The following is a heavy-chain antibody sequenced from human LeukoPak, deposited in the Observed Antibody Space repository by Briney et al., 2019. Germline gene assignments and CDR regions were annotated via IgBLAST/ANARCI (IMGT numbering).Heavy chain of an antibody. Sequence: SETLSLTCTVSGGFISNVNYYWTWIRRPPGKGLEWIGYIYHNGDTHYNSSLKDRITISQDTSKNQFSLYLTSLTFADTAVYYCARFSGVLDTWGQGVLVTVSS. CDR2: IYHNGDT. V-gene: IGHV4-30-4*01. CDR1: GGFISNVNYY. D-gene: IGHD3-3*01. CDR3: ARFSGVLDT. J-gene: IGHJ5*02.